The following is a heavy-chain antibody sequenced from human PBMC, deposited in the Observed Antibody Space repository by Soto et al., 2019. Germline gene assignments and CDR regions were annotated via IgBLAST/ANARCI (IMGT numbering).Heavy chain of an antibody. CDR1: GHTFTGYY. CDR2: INPNTGGT. Sequence: ASVNVSCKSSGHTFTGYYMRWGRQAPGQGLECMGWINPNTGGTNYAQKFQGRVTMTRDTSISTAYMELSRLRSDDTAVYYCARGPLSEYYFDYWGQGTLVTVSS. J-gene: IGHJ4*02. V-gene: IGHV1-2*02. CDR3: ARGPLSEYYFDY.